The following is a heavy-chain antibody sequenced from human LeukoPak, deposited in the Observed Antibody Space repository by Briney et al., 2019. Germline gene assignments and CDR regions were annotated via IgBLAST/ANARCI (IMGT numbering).Heavy chain of an antibody. V-gene: IGHV3-66*04. CDR2: IYSGGYT. D-gene: IGHD4-11*01. CDR3: AKPGLQPYYFDY. J-gene: IGHJ4*02. Sequence: GGSLRLSCAASGFIVSSNYMSWVRQAPGKGLEWVSVIYSGGYTYYADSVKGRFTISRDNSKNTLYLQMNSLRAEDTAVYYCAKPGLQPYYFDYWGQGTLVTVSS. CDR1: GFIVSSNY.